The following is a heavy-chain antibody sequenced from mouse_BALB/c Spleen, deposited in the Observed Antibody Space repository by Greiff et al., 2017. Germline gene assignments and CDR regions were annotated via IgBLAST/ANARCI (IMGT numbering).Heavy chain of an antibody. J-gene: IGHJ4*01. CDR2: INPSNGRT. V-gene: IGHV1S81*02. CDR3: ARWRPSYYYAMDY. Sequence: QVQLQQSGAELVKPGASVKLSCKASGYTFTSYWMHWVKQRPGQGLEWIGEINPSNGRTNYNEKFKSKATLTVDKSSSTAYMQLSSLTSEDSAVYYCARWRPSYYYAMDYWGQGTSVTVSS. CDR1: GYTFTSYW.